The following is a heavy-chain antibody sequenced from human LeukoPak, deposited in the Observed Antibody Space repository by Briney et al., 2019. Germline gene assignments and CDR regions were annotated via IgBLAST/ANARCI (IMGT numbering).Heavy chain of an antibody. CDR2: ISGSGGDT. Sequence: PGGSLRLSCVGSGFTFSRSTMSWVRLAPGKGLEWVSGISGSGGDTYYTDSVKGRFTISRDNSGTTVSLQMNSLRAEDTAVYYCAKPYCASASCPPDYWGQGTLVTVSS. CDR3: AKPYCASASCPPDY. D-gene: IGHD2-2*01. J-gene: IGHJ4*02. CDR1: GFTFSRST. V-gene: IGHV3-23*01.